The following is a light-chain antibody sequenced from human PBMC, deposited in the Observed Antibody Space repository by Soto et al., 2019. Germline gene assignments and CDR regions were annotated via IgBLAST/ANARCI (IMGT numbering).Light chain of an antibody. Sequence: QLVLTQPPSASGTPGQRVTIACSGSSSNIGSTTVKWYQQLPGTAPKLLIYNNNQRPSGVPDRFSGSKSGTSASLAISGLQSEDEADYYCAAWDDSLNGVVFGGGTKDRP. V-gene: IGLV1-44*01. CDR2: NNN. J-gene: IGLJ3*02. CDR1: SSNIGSTT. CDR3: AAWDDSLNGVV.